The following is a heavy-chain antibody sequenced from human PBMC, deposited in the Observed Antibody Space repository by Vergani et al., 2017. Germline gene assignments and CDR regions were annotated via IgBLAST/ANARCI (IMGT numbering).Heavy chain of an antibody. CDR2: ISGSGGSK. Sequence: EVQLLESGGGLVQPGGSLRLSCEASGFTFSSYAMSWVRQAPGKGLEWVSAISGSGGSKYYADSVKGRFTISRDNSKNTLYLQMNSLRAEDTAVYYCAKDRAMATITLLEDRWGQGTLVTVSS. D-gene: IGHD5-24*01. CDR3: AKDRAMATITLLEDR. V-gene: IGHV3-23*01. CDR1: GFTFSSYA. J-gene: IGHJ5*02.